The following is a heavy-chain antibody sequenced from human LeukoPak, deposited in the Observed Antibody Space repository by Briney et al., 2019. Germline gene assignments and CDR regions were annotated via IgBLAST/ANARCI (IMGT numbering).Heavy chain of an antibody. D-gene: IGHD6-19*01. CDR1: GVSISSSSYY. Sequence: SETLSLTSTVSGVSISSSSYYWGWLRQPPGKGLEWIGSIYYSGSTYYNPSLKRRVTISVDTSKNQFSLKLSSGTAADTAVYHCARGYSSGWSPHFDYWGQGTLVTVSS. J-gene: IGHJ4*02. CDR3: ARGYSSGWSPHFDY. V-gene: IGHV4-39*07. CDR2: IYYSGST.